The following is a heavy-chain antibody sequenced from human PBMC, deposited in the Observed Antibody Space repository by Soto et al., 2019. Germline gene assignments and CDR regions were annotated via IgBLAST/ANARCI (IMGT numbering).Heavy chain of an antibody. D-gene: IGHD6-25*01. CDR1: GGSITSGAYH. CDR2: TYYNGNS. J-gene: IGHJ4*02. Sequence: SSETLSLTCTVSGGSITSGAYHWNWIRQAPGKGLEWIGYTYYNGNSYYNPSLRSRASISLDTSKNQFTLRLSSVTAADTAVYFCARQGSDTWPTYYFNYWGQGALVTVSS. V-gene: IGHV4-30-4*01. CDR3: ARQGSDTWPTYYFNY.